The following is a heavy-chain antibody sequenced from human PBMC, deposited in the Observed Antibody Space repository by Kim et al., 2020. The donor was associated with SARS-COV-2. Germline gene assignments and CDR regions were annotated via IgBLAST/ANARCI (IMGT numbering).Heavy chain of an antibody. CDR2: ISSSGSYT. V-gene: IGHV3-11*05. CDR3: ARVPVGASSWYYFDS. CDR1: GINFSDYY. J-gene: IGHJ4*01. D-gene: IGHD6-13*01. Sequence: GGSLRLSCEASGINFSDYYMSWIRQAPGKGLEWVSYISSSGSYTKYADSLKGRFTISRDNAENSLYLEMNSLSADATAVYYCARVPVGASSWYYFDSWG.